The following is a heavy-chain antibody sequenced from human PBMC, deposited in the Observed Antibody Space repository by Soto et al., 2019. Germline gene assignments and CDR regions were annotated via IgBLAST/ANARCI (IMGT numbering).Heavy chain of an antibody. V-gene: IGHV3-7*05. CDR3: VRGIVGGIRAFNI. J-gene: IGHJ3*02. D-gene: IGHD3-16*02. Sequence: EGQLVESGGDLVQPGGSLRLSCAASGFSLSDYWINWFRQAPGKGLEWVANIKPDGSQKQYVDSVRGRFTISRDNAKNSLYLQMNNLRVDDTAVYFCVRGIVGGIRAFNIWGQGTLVTVS. CDR2: IKPDGSQK. CDR1: GFSLSDYW.